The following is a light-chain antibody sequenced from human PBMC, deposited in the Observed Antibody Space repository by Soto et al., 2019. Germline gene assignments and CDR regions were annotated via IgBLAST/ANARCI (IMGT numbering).Light chain of an antibody. Sequence: QLVLTQSPSASASLGASVKLTCTLSSGHSSYAIAWHQQQPEKGPRYLMKLNSDGSHSKGDEIPDRFSGSSSGAERYLTISSLQSEDEADYYCQTWGTGPVFGAGTKLTVL. V-gene: IGLV4-69*01. CDR3: QTWGTGPV. J-gene: IGLJ2*01. CDR1: SGHSSYA. CDR2: LNSDGSH.